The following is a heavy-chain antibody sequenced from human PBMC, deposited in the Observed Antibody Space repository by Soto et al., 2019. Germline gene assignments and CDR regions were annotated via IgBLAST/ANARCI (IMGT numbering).Heavy chain of an antibody. CDR3: ARDSPILTA. CDR2: ITTYNGDT. CDR1: GYTFTNYG. Sequence: ASVKVSCKASGYTFTNYGISWVRQAPGQGLEWMGWITTYNGDTNYAQNLRGRVTMTTDTSTSTAYMELKSLRSDDTAVYYCARDSPILTAWGQGTPVTVSS. D-gene: IGHD3-9*01. J-gene: IGHJ5*02. V-gene: IGHV1-18*01.